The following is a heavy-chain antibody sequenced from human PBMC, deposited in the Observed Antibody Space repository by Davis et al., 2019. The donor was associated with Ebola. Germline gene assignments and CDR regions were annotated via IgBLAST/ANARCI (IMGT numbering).Heavy chain of an antibody. CDR1: GYTFNNFG. CDR3: ARDLRYYYDSSGYGSGYYFDY. D-gene: IGHD3-22*01. J-gene: IGHJ4*02. V-gene: IGHV1-18*01. CDR2: ISPSNGNT. Sequence: ASVQVSCKASGYTFNNFGISWVRQAPGQGLEWMGWISPSNGNTNHAQKLQGRVTMTTDTSTSTAYMELRSLRSDDTAVYYCARDLRYYYDSSGYGSGYYFDYWGQGTLVIVSS.